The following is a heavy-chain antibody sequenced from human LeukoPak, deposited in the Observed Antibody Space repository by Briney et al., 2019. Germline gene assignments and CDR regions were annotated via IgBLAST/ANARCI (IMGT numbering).Heavy chain of an antibody. CDR2: IYYSGST. J-gene: IGHJ5*02. CDR1: GGSINSNNYY. CDR3: ARDSEPRGYSGYDYVGNWFDP. V-gene: IGHV4-39*07. D-gene: IGHD5-12*01. Sequence: PSETLSLTCTVSGGSINSNNYYWGWIRQPPGKGLEWIGNIYYSGSTYYNPSLKSRVTVSLDTSKNQFSLNLSSVTAADTAVYFCARDSEPRGYSGYDYVGNWFDPWGQGTLVTVSS.